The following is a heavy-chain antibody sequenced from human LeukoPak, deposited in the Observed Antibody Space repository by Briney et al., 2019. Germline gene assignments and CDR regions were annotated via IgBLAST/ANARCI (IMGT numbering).Heavy chain of an antibody. D-gene: IGHD3-10*01. J-gene: IGHJ4*02. Sequence: GGSLRLSCAASGFTFSSYIMNWVRQAPGKGLEWVPSISSSTNYIFYADSVKGRFTISRDNAKNSLYLQMNGLRAEDTAVYYCAREYGSGSLDYWGQETLVTVSS. CDR1: GFTFSSYI. V-gene: IGHV3-21*01. CDR3: AREYGSGSLDY. CDR2: ISSSTNYI.